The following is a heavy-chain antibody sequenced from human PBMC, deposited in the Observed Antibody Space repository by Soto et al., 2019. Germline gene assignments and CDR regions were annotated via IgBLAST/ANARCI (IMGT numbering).Heavy chain of an antibody. CDR3: ARQPVVGTAFFDY. CDR2: ISAYNGNT. CDR1: GGTFSSYA. Sequence: ASVKVSCKASGGTFSSYAISWVRQAPGQGLEWMGWISAYNGNTNYAQKLQGRVTMTTDTSTITAHMELRSLRSDDTAVYYCARQPVVGTAFFDYWGQGTLVTVSS. V-gene: IGHV1-18*01. J-gene: IGHJ4*02. D-gene: IGHD6-19*01.